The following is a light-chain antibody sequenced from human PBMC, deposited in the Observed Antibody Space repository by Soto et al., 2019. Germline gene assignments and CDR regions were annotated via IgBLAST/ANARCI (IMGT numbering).Light chain of an antibody. CDR2: DVS. CDR3: SSYTSSSTYV. V-gene: IGLV2-14*01. J-gene: IGLJ1*01. Sequence: QSVLTQPASVSGSPGQSIAISCTGTSSYVGGYDYVSWYQQHPGKAPKLMIYDVSNRPSGVSNRFSGSKSDNTASLTISGLQAEDEADYYCSSYTSSSTYVFGTGTRSPS. CDR1: SSYVGGYDY.